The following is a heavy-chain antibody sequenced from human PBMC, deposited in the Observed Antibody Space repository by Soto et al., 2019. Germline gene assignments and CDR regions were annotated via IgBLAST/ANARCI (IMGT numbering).Heavy chain of an antibody. CDR2: IDNDGSGT. Sequence: EVQLVESGGGLVQPGGSLRLSCAASGIIFTNYWMHWVRQAPGKGLVWVSRIDNDGSGTSYADSVKGRFTISRDNAKNTVYLQRNSLRAEDTAVYDCTTVVEYWGQGTLVTVSS. V-gene: IGHV3-74*01. CDR1: GIIFTNYW. CDR3: TTVVEY. J-gene: IGHJ4*02.